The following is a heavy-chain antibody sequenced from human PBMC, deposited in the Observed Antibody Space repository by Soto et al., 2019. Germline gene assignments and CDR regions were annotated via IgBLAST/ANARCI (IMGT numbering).Heavy chain of an antibody. CDR2: ISYDGSNK. Sequence: QVQLVESGGGVVQPGRSLRLSCAASGFTFSSYGMHWVRQAPGKGLEWVAVISYDGSNKYYADSVKGRFTISRDNSKNTLYLQMNSLRAEDTAMYYCAKEGGYCSSTSCGGDAFDIWGQGTMVTVSS. D-gene: IGHD2-2*01. J-gene: IGHJ3*02. CDR1: GFTFSSYG. CDR3: AKEGGYCSSTSCGGDAFDI. V-gene: IGHV3-30*18.